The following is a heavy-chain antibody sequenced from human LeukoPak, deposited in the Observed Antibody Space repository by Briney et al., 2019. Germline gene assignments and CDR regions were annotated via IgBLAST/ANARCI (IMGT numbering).Heavy chain of an antibody. CDR1: GFTFSSYA. Sequence: GGSLRLSCATSGFTFSSYAMHWVRQASGKGLEWVGRIRSKANSYATAYAASVKGRFTISRDDSKNTAYLQMNSLKTEDTAVYYCTRRGYCSSTSCSDFWGQGTLVTVSS. D-gene: IGHD2-2*01. CDR3: TRRGYCSSTSCSDF. J-gene: IGHJ4*02. CDR2: IRSKANSYAT. V-gene: IGHV3-73*01.